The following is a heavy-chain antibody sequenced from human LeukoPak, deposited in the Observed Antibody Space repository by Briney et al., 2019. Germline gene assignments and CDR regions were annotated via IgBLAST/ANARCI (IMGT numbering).Heavy chain of an antibody. CDR1: GFTFSSYD. CDR3: ARGTTYYYDSSGQDAFDI. J-gene: IGHJ3*02. CDR2: IGTAGDT. Sequence: GGSLRLSCAASGFTFSSYDMHWVRQATGKGLEWVSAIGTAGDTYYPGSVKGRFTTSRENAKNSLYLQMNSLRAGDTAVYYCARGTTYYYDSSGQDAFDIWGQGTMVTVSS. V-gene: IGHV3-13*01. D-gene: IGHD3-22*01.